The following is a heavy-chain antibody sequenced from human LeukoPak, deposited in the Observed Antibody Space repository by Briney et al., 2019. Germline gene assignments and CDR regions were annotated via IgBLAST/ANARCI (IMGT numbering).Heavy chain of an antibody. CDR2: ISPMFGIP. V-gene: IGHV1-69*05. D-gene: IGHD2-2*01. CDR1: GGTFSSYA. Sequence: SVKVSCKASGGTFSSYAIIWVRQAPGQGLEWMGGISPMFGIPNYVQQFQGRVTMNTDQSTVTAFTELRGLRSEDTAVYYCARVMHCSLSSCPPHGAFDIWGQGTMVSVSS. J-gene: IGHJ3*02. CDR3: ARVMHCSLSSCPPHGAFDI.